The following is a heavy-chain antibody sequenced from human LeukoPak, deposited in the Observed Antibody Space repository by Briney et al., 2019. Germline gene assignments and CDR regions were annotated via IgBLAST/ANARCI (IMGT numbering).Heavy chain of an antibody. CDR2: IWYDGSNK. V-gene: IGHV3-33*01. Sequence: GGSLRLSCAASGFTFSSYGMHWVRQAPGNGLEWVAVIWYDGSNKYYADSVKGRFTISRDNSKNTLYLQMNSLRAEDTAVYYCARDSTGTIDYWGQGTLVTVSS. CDR1: GFTFSSYG. D-gene: IGHD1-14*01. CDR3: ARDSTGTIDY. J-gene: IGHJ4*02.